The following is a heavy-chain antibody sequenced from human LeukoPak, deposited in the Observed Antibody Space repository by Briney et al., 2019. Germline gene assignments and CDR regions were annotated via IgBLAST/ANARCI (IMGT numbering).Heavy chain of an antibody. D-gene: IGHD5-24*01. CDR1: GDSISSRTSDF. J-gene: IGHJ4*02. Sequence: SETLSLTCTVSGDSISSRTSDFWSWIRQPPGKGLEWIGEINHSGSTNYNPSLKSRVTISVDTSKNQFSLKLSSVTAADTAVYYCARGSNSPFDYWGQGTLVTVSS. CDR3: ARGSNSPFDY. CDR2: INHSGST. V-gene: IGHV4-39*07.